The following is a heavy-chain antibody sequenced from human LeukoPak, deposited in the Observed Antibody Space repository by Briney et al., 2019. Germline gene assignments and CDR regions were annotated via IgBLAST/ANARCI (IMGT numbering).Heavy chain of an antibody. CDR1: GFTFSSYG. D-gene: IGHD4-17*01. CDR3: ARDELNGDQTIYGMDV. CDR2: IWYDGSNK. V-gene: IGHV3-33*01. Sequence: PGGSLRLSCAASGFTFSSYGMHWVRQAPGKGLEWVAVIWYDGSNKYYADSVKGRFTISRDNSKNTLYLQMNSLRAEDTAMYYCARDELNGDQTIYGMDVWGKGTTVTVSS. J-gene: IGHJ6*04.